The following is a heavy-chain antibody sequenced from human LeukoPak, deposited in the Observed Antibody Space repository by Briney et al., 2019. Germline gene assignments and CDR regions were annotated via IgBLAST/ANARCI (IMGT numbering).Heavy chain of an antibody. J-gene: IGHJ3*02. D-gene: IGHD4-23*01. CDR2: IRYDGSNK. CDR3: AGGNRRMVDAFDI. CDR1: GFTFSSYG. V-gene: IGHV3-30*02. Sequence: GGSLRLSCAASGFTFSSYGMHWVRQAPGKGLEWVAFIRYDGSNKYYADSVKGRFNISRDNSKNTLYLQMNSLRAEDTAVYYCAGGNRRMVDAFDIWGQGTMVTVSS.